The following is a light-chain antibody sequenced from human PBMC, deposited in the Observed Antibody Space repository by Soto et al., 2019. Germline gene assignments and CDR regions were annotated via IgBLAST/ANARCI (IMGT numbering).Light chain of an antibody. CDR2: EVS. CDR1: SSDIGAYNY. J-gene: IGLJ1*01. CDR3: SSYSGSTPVYG. Sequence: QSVLTQPASVSGSPGQSITISCTGTSSDIGAYNYVSWYQLHPGKAPKLMIYEVSYRTSGLSNRFSGSKSGNTASLTISGLQDEDEADYFSSSYSGSTPVYGFATGTKATV. V-gene: IGLV2-14*01.